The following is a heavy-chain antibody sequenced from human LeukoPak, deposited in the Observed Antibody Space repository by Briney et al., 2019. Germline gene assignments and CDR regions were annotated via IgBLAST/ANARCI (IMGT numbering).Heavy chain of an antibody. CDR1: GGSISGYY. Sequence: PSETLSLTCTVSGGSISGYYWSWIRQPAGKGLEWIGRIYTSGSTNYNPSLKSRVTMSVDTCKNQFSLKLTSVTAADTAVYYCARGYCSGGSCYIFDYWGQGSLVTVSS. CDR2: IYTSGST. J-gene: IGHJ4*02. V-gene: IGHV4-4*07. D-gene: IGHD2-15*01. CDR3: ARGYCSGGSCYIFDY.